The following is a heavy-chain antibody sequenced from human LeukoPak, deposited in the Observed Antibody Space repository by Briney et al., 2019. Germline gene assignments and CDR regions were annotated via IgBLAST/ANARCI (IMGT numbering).Heavy chain of an antibody. CDR3: ASVRYGPAGADS. CDR2: ITGSNGNT. D-gene: IGHD3-10*01. CDR1: GFTLSNYD. Sequence: GGSLRLSCAASGFTLSNYDMTWVRQAPGKGLEWVSVITGSNGNTYYIDSVKGRFTISRDNSKNTLYLQMNSLRDEDTAVYYCASVRYGPAGADSWGQGTLATVSS. V-gene: IGHV3-23*01. J-gene: IGHJ4*02.